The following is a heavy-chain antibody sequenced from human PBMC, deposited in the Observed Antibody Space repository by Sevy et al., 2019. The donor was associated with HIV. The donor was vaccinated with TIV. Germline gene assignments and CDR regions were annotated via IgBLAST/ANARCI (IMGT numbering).Heavy chain of an antibody. J-gene: IGHJ4*02. CDR2: STGTGGHA. CDR3: AKVRGSGRYDFDY. D-gene: IGHD3-10*01. V-gene: IGHV3-23*01. Sequence: AGSLRLSCTPSGFRFNSYALTWVRQAPGRGLEWVSSSTGTGGHAYYADSVRGRFTISRGIFKNSLYLQMDSLTVEDTAVYYCAKVRGSGRYDFDYWDQGTLVTVSS. CDR1: GFRFNSYA.